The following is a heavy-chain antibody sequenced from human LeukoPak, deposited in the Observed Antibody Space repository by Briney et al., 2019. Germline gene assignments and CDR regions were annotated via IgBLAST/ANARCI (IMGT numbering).Heavy chain of an antibody. J-gene: IGHJ4*02. CDR2: IHSGGST. Sequence: PGGSLRLSCAASGFTVSSNYMSWVRQAPGKGLEWVSVIHSGGSTYYADSVKGRFTISRDNSKNTLYLQMNSPRAEDTAVYYCARGGGYSGSYGVDYWGQGTLVTVSS. CDR3: ARGGGYSGSYGVDY. V-gene: IGHV3-66*01. CDR1: GFTVSSNY. D-gene: IGHD1-26*01.